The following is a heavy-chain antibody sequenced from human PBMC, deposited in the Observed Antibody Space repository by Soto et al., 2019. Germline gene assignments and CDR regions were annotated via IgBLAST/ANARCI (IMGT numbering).Heavy chain of an antibody. CDR1: GYTFTSYG. J-gene: IGHJ6*02. Sequence: ASVKVSCKASGYTFTSYGISWVRQAPGQGLEWMGWISAYNGNTNYAQKLQGRVTMTTDTSTSTAYMELRSLRSDDTAVYYCARDIVGAKRKNYYYYGMDVWGRGTTVTVSS. CDR3: ARDIVGAKRKNYYYYGMDV. D-gene: IGHD1-26*01. CDR2: ISAYNGNT. V-gene: IGHV1-18*01.